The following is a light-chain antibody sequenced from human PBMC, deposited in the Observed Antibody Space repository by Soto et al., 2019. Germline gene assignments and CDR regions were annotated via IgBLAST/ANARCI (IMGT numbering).Light chain of an antibody. Sequence: EIVLTQSPGTLSLSPGERATLSCRASQSVSSSYLAWYQQKPGQAPRLLIYDASIRATGIPARFSGSGSGTDFTLTISSLQPEDFATYYCQQLYRYPITFGQGTRLEIK. CDR1: QSVSSSY. V-gene: IGKV3-20*01. CDR2: DAS. CDR3: QQLYRYPIT. J-gene: IGKJ5*01.